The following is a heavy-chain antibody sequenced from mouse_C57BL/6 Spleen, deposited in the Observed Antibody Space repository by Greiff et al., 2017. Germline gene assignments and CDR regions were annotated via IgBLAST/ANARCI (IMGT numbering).Heavy chain of an antibody. D-gene: IGHD1-1*01. CDR3: ARSGYGSRGGYFDV. J-gene: IGHJ1*03. CDR2: IYPGSGNT. V-gene: IGHV1-76*01. CDR1: GYTFTDYY. Sequence: VQLQQSGAELVRPGASVKLSCKASGYTFTDYYINWVKQRPGQGLEWIARIYPGSGNTYYNEKFKGKATLTAEKSSSTAYMQLSSLTSEDSAVYFWARSGYGSRGGYFDVWGTGTTVTVSS.